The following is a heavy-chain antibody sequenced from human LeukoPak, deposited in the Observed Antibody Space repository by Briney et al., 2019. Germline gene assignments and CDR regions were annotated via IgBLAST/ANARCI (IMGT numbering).Heavy chain of an antibody. CDR2: IHCRGSP. CDR3: ARRRGDGDDYGAFDI. D-gene: IGHD4-17*01. V-gene: IGHV4-59*08. Sequence: SATPSLTSTVPGGSISSYYWSWIRRPPGKGLEWSGYIHCRGSPYYNPSLKIQVTMSIDTSKNQFSLKLSSVTAADTAVYYCARRRGDGDDYGAFDIWGQGTMVTVSS. CDR1: GGSISSYY. J-gene: IGHJ3*02.